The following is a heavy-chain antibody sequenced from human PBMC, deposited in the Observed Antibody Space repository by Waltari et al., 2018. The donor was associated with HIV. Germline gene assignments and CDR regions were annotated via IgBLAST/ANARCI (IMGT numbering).Heavy chain of an antibody. D-gene: IGHD2-21*02. CDR3: ASIAYCGGDCYPRGMDV. Sequence: EVQLVESGGGLVQPGGSLRLTCSASGFTVNGNYITGVRQAPGKGLEWVSVIYSGGSTYYADSVKGRFTISRDNSKNTLYLQMNSLRAEDTAVYYCASIAYCGGDCYPRGMDVWGQGTTVTVSS. CDR1: GFTVNGNY. J-gene: IGHJ6*02. V-gene: IGHV3-66*01. CDR2: IYSGGST.